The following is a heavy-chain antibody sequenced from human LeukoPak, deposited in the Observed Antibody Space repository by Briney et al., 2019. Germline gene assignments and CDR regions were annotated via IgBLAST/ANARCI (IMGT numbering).Heavy chain of an antibody. CDR2: IYYSGST. J-gene: IGHJ4*02. V-gene: IGHV4-39*07. CDR3: ARTRTYDILTGYSQFFDY. D-gene: IGHD3-9*01. Sequence: SSETLSLTCTVSGGSISSSSYYWGWIRQPPGKGLEWIGSIYYSGSTYYNPSLKSRVTMSVDMSKNQFSLKLSSVTAADTAVYYCARTRTYDILTGYSQFFDYWGQGTLVTVSS. CDR1: GGSISSSSYY.